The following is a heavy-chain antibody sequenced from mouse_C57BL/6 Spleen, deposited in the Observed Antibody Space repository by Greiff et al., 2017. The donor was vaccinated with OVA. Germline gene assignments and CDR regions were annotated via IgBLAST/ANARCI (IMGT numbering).Heavy chain of an antibody. CDR2: ISSGSSTI. CDR1: GFTFSDYG. Sequence: EVKLMESGGGLVKPGGSLKLSCAASGFTFSDYGMHWVRQAPEKGLEWVAYISSGSSTIYYADTVKGRFTISRDNAKNTLFLQMTSLRSEDTAMYYCARGDGSYWYFDVWGTGTTVTVSS. CDR3: ARGDGSYWYFDV. J-gene: IGHJ1*03. D-gene: IGHD1-1*01. V-gene: IGHV5-17*01.